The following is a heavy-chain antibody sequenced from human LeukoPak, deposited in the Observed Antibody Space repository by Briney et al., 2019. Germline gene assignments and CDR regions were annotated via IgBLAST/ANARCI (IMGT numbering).Heavy chain of an antibody. CDR2: ISYDGSNK. CDR1: GFTFSSYA. V-gene: IGHV3-30*04. CDR3: AKDLFDYDFWSGYLYPTYYYYGMDV. Sequence: PGGSLRLSCAASGFTFSSYAMHWVRQAPGKGLEWVAVISYDGSNKYYADSVKGRFTISRDNSKNTLYLQMNSLRAEDTAVYYCAKDLFDYDFWSGYLYPTYYYYGMDVWGQGTTVTVSS. J-gene: IGHJ6*02. D-gene: IGHD3-3*01.